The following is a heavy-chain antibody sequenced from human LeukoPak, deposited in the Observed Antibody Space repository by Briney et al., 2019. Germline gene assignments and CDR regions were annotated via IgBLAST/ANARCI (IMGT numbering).Heavy chain of an antibody. CDR1: SGSISPYY. Sequence: SETLSLTCNVSSGSISPYYWTWLRQPPGKGLEWIGYIYYSGSTNYNPSLQSRVTISVDTSKNEFSLKLSSVTAADTAVYYCAHGKQWLAFDYWGQGILVTVSS. D-gene: IGHD6-19*01. CDR3: AHGKQWLAFDY. J-gene: IGHJ4*02. CDR2: IYYSGST. V-gene: IGHV4-59*08.